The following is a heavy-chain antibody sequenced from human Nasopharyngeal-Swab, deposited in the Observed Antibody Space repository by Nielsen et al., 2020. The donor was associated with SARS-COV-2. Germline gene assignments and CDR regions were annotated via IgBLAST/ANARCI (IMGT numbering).Heavy chain of an antibody. J-gene: IGHJ4*02. D-gene: IGHD3-22*01. CDR1: GYTFTSYG. CDR2: ISAYNGNT. CDR3: ARDQTYYYDSSGYYQDY. Sequence: ASVKVSCKASGYTFTSYGISWVRQAPGQGLEWMGWISAYNGNTNYAQKLQGRVTMTTDTPTSTAYMELRSLRSDDTAVYYCARDQTYYYDSSGYYQDYWGQGTLVTVSS. V-gene: IGHV1-18*01.